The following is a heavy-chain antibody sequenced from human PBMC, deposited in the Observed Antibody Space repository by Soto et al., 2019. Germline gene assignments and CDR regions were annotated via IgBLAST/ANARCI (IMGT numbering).Heavy chain of an antibody. CDR3: ARAGTVTSLSEDYYYGMDV. D-gene: IGHD4-4*01. J-gene: IGHJ6*02. V-gene: IGHV3-30-3*01. CDR1: GFTFSSYA. Sequence: PVGSLRLSCAASGFTFSSYAMHWVRQAPGKGLEWVAVISYDGSNKYYADSVKGRFTISRDNSKNTLYLQMNSLRAEDTAVYYCARAGTVTSLSEDYYYGMDVWGQGTTVTVSS. CDR2: ISYDGSNK.